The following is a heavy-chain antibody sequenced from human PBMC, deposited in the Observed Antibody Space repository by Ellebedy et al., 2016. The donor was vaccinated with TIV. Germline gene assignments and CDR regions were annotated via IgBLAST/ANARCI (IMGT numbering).Heavy chain of an antibody. CDR3: ARGPRYCSSTSCYYYYYYGMDV. CDR2: INHSGST. V-gene: IGHV4-34*01. J-gene: IGHJ6*02. CDR1: GGSFSGYY. Sequence: SETLSLXXAVYGGSFSGYYWSWIRQPPGKGLEWIGEINHSGSTNYNPSLKSRVTISVDTSKNQFSLKLSSVTAADTAVYYCARGPRYCSSTSCYYYYYYGMDVWGQGTTVTVSS. D-gene: IGHD2-2*01.